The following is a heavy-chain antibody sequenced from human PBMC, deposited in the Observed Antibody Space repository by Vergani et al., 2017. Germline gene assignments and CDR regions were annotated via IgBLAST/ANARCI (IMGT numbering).Heavy chain of an antibody. J-gene: IGHJ5*02. CDR3: ARDSRYCSSTSCYVGRDWFDP. V-gene: IGHV1-46*01. Sequence: QVQLVQSGAEVKKPGASVKVSCKASGYTFTSYYMHCVRQAPGQGLEWMGIINPSGGSTSYAQKFQGRVTMTRDTSTSTVYMELSSLRSEETAVYYCARDSRYCSSTSCYVGRDWFDPWGQGTLVTVSS. CDR1: GYTFTSYY. CDR2: INPSGGST. D-gene: IGHD2-2*01.